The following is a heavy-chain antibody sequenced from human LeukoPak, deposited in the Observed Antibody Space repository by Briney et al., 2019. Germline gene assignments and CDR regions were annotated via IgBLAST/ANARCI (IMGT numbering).Heavy chain of an antibody. CDR2: INPNSGGT. J-gene: IGHJ5*02. Sequence: GASVKVSCKASGYTFTGYYMHWVRQAPGQGLEWMGWINPNSGGTNYAQKFQGRVTMTRDTSISTAYMELSRLRSDDTAVYYCARGGPGRSGYYSNWFDPWGQGTLVTVSS. CDR1: GYTFTGYY. V-gene: IGHV1-2*02. CDR3: ARGGPGRSGYYSNWFDP. D-gene: IGHD3-3*01.